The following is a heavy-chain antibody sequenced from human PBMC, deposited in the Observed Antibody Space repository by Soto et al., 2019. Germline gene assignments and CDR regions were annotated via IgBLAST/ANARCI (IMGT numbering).Heavy chain of an antibody. J-gene: IGHJ2*01. D-gene: IGHD2-15*01. CDR1: GGSTNSSDQ. CDR3: ARRTYGGRSWYFDL. CDR2: IHYSGST. Sequence: QVQLQESGPGLVKPSETLSLTCTVSGGSTNSSDQWSWIRQPPGKGLEWIGYIHYSGSTNYNPSLKSRVTISVDTSKNQFSLNLTSVTAADTAVYYCARRTYGGRSWYFDLSGRGTLVTVSS. V-gene: IGHV4-59*08.